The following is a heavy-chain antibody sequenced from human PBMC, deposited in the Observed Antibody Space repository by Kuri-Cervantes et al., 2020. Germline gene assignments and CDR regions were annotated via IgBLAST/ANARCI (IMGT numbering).Heavy chain of an antibody. J-gene: IGHJ6*02. V-gene: IGHV1-2*02. CDR2: INPNSGGT. CDR1: GYTFTGYY. Sequence: ASVKVSCKASGYTFTGYYMHWVRQAPGQGLEWMGWINPNSGGTNYAQKFQGRVTMTRDTSISTAYMELSRLRSDDTAVYYCARLVVASNYYYYGMDVWGQGTTVTVSS. D-gene: IGHD2-15*01. CDR3: ARLVVASNYYYYGMDV.